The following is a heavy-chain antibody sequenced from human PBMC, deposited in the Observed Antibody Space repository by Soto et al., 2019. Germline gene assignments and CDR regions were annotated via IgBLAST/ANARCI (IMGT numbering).Heavy chain of an antibody. CDR1: GFTFSNYA. Sequence: GGSLRLSCAASGFTFSNYAMTWVRQAPGKGLEWVAVIWYDGSNKYYADSVKGRFTISRDNSKSTLYLQMNSLRAEDTAVYYCARVPLYYYGSGSLTGDYYGMDVWGQGTTVTVSS. J-gene: IGHJ6*02. D-gene: IGHD3-10*01. CDR3: ARVPLYYYGSGSLTGDYYGMDV. V-gene: IGHV3-33*08. CDR2: IWYDGSNK.